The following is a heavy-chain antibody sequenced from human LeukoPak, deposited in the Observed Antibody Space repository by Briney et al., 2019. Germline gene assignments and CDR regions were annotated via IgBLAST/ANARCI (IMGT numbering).Heavy chain of an antibody. CDR2: IYHSGST. J-gene: IGHJ4*02. Sequence: SETPSLTCAVSGYSISSGYYWGWIRQPPGKGLEWIGSIYHSGSTYYNPSLKSRITISVDTSQNQFSLKLSSVTAADTAVYYYTRRGGSYYFDYWGQGTLVTVSS. CDR3: TRRGGSYYFDY. V-gene: IGHV4-38-2*01. CDR1: GYSISSGYY. D-gene: IGHD1-26*01.